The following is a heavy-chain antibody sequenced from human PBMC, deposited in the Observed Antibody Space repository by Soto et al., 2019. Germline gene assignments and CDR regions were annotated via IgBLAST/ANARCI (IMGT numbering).Heavy chain of an antibody. J-gene: IGHJ4*02. CDR3: AKPNQGELPPPTFYY. Sequence: PGGSLRLSCAASGFTFSSYGMHWVRQAPGKGLEWVAVISYDGSNKYYADSVKGRFTISRDNSKNTLYLQMNSLRAEDTAVYYFAKPNQGELPPPTFYYWGQGTLVTVSS. CDR1: GFTFSSYG. D-gene: IGHD1-26*01. V-gene: IGHV3-30*18. CDR2: ISYDGSNK.